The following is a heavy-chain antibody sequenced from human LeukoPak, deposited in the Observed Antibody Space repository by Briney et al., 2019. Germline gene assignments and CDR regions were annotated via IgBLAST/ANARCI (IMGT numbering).Heavy chain of an antibody. CDR2: ISYDGSNK. CDR1: GFTFSSYG. V-gene: IGHV3-30*18. D-gene: IGHD1-26*01. CDR3: AKGRTTSSGRTPPHY. Sequence: PGGSLRLSCAASGFTFSSYGMHWVRQAPGKGLEWVAVISYDGSNKYYADSVKGRFTISRDNSKNTLYLQMNSLRAEDTAVYYCAKGRTTSSGRTPPHYWGQGTLVTVSS. J-gene: IGHJ4*02.